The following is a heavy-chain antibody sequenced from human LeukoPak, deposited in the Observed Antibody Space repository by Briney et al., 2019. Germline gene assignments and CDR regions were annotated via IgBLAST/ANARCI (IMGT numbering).Heavy chain of an antibody. CDR1: GFTFSSNA. CDR2: ICGSGIST. Sequence: GGSLRLSCAASGFTFSSNAMTWVRQAPGKGLEWVSVICGSGISTYYADSVKGRFTISRDNSKNTLYLQMNSLRPEATATYYCAKNRDASCYSNFDNWGQGTLVTVSS. V-gene: IGHV3-23*01. D-gene: IGHD2-15*01. CDR3: AKNRDASCYSNFDN. J-gene: IGHJ4*02.